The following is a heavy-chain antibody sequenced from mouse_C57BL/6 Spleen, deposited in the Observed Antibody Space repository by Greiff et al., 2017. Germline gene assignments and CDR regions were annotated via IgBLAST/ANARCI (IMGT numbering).Heavy chain of an antibody. J-gene: IGHJ2*01. CDR2: IDPETGGT. Sequence: QVQLKESGAELVRPGASVTLSCKASGYTFTDYEMHWVKQTPVHGLEWIGAIDPETGGTAYNQKFKGKAILTADKSSSTAYMELRSLTSADSAVYYCTRGNGNYFDYWDQGTTLTVSS. CDR1: GYTFTDYE. D-gene: IGHD2-1*01. V-gene: IGHV1-15*01. CDR3: TRGNGNYFDY.